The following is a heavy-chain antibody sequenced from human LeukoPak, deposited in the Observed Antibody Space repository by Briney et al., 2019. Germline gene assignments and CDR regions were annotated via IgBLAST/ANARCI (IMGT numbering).Heavy chain of an antibody. D-gene: IGHD3-10*01. V-gene: IGHV3-30*02. CDR2: IQYDGSNK. J-gene: IGHJ4*02. CDR1: GFTFSSYG. CDR3: AKDKSMVRELDY. Sequence: GGSLRLSRAASGFTFSSYGMHWVRQAPGKGLEWLAFIQYDGSNKYYADSVKGRFTISRDNSKNTLFLQMNSLRAEDTAVYYCAKDKSMVRELDYWGQGNLVTVSS.